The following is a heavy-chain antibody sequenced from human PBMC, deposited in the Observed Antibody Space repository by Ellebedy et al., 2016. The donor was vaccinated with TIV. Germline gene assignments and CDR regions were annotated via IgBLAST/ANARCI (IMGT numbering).Heavy chain of an antibody. CDR3: AKALSAYDYYVLDF. Sequence: AASVKVSCKTSGYTFAGYYIHWVRQAPGQGLEWMGWINPNTGATKYAQKFQGRVTMTRATSISTTYTELSSLRSDDAALYYCAKALSAYDYYVLDFWGQGTLLTVSS. CDR2: INPNTGAT. J-gene: IGHJ4*02. D-gene: IGHD3-10*02. CDR1: GYTFAGYY. V-gene: IGHV1-2*02.